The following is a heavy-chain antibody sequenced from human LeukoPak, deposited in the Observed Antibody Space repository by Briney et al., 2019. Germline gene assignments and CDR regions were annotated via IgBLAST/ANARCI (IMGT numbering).Heavy chain of an antibody. CDR2: ISGSGGTT. V-gene: IGHV3-23*01. D-gene: IGHD5-18*01. J-gene: IGHJ4*02. CDR3: AKSRGYNYGNSLDH. CDR1: GFTFSSYA. Sequence: GGSLRLSCAASGFTFSSYAMSWVRQAPGKGLEWVSSISGSGGTTYYADSVKGRFTISRDNSKNTLYLRMNSLRAEDTAVYYCAKSRGYNYGNSLDHWGQGTLVTVSS.